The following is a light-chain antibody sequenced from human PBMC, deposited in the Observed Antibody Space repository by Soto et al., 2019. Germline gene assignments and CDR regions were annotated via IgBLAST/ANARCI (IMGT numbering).Light chain of an antibody. V-gene: IGLV1-44*01. CDR3: AAWDDSLNGFVV. J-gene: IGLJ2*01. CDR2: SNY. CDR1: SSNIGSNT. Sequence: QLVLTQPPSASGTPGQRVTISCSGSSSNIGSNTVNWYQQLPGTAPKLLIYSNYQRPSGVPDRFSGSKSGTSASLAISGLQSEDEADYYCAAWDDSLNGFVVFGGGTKLTVL.